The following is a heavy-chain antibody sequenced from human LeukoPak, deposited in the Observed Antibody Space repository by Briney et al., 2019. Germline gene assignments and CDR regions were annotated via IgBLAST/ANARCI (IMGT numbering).Heavy chain of an antibody. CDR1: VFTFSYSW. D-gene: IGHD7-27*01. J-gene: IGHJ6*02. V-gene: IGHV3-7*01. Sequence: GGSLRLSCAASVFTFSYSWMSWVRQAPGKGREWVANIKQDASEKYYADSVKGRFTISRDNDKKSLYLEMNSMRDEDTAVYYCARESGLDVWGQGTTVTVSS. CDR2: IKQDASEK. CDR3: ARESGLDV.